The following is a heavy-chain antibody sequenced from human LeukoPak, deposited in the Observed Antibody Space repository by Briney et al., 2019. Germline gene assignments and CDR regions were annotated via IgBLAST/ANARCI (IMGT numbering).Heavy chain of an antibody. V-gene: IGHV4-59*01. J-gene: IGHJ6*03. CDR2: IYYSGST. D-gene: IGHD5-18*01. Sequence: KSSETLSLTCTVSGGSISSYYWSWIRQPPGKGLEWIGYIYYSGSTNYNPSLKSRVTISVDTSKNQFSLKLSSVTAADTAVYYCARGSYAGYSYGYERYYYYYMDVWGKGTTVTVSS. CDR3: ARGSYAGYSYGYERYYYYYMDV. CDR1: GGSISSYY.